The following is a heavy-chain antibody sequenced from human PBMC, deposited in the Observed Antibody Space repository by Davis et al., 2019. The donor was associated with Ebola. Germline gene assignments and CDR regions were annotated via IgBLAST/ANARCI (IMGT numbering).Heavy chain of an antibody. V-gene: IGHV3-48*02. D-gene: IGHD2-21*02. CDR2: ITTGTYT. CDR1: GFTFSTYT. Sequence: GESLKISCAASGFTFSTYTMTWVCQASGKGLVWVSYITTGTYTSYADSVKGRFTISRDNAKNSLFLQMNNLRDEDTAVYYCVRGRDIVVVTATPCFGFWGQGTMVTVSS. J-gene: IGHJ3*01. CDR3: VRGRDIVVVTATPCFGF.